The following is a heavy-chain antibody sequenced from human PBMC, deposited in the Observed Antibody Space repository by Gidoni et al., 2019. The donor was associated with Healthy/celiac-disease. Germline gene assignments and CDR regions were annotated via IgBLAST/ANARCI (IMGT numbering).Heavy chain of an antibody. V-gene: IGHV4-34*01. CDR1: GGSFSAYY. J-gene: IGHJ4*02. CDR3: ARGGRVFDLGDFDY. CDR2: INHRGSP. D-gene: IGHD3-16*01. Sequence: QVQLQQWGAGLLKPSETLSLTCAVFGGSFSAYYWSGTRQPPGKGLEWIGEINHRGSPNYTPSLKSRVTIAVDTSKNQFSLKLSSVTAADTAVYYCARGGRVFDLGDFDYWGQGTLVTVSS.